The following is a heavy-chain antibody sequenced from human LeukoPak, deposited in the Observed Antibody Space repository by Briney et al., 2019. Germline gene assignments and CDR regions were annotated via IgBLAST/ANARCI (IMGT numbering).Heavy chain of an antibody. CDR3: ARGEGAYGSGSYYKGAFDY. CDR2: IKQDGSEK. CDR1: GFPLRSYW. V-gene: IGHV3-7*01. J-gene: IGHJ4*02. D-gene: IGHD3-10*01. Sequence: GGSLRLSCAASGFPLRSYWMSWVRQAPGRGLEWVANIKQDGSEKYYVDSVKGRFTISRDNAKNTLYLQMNSLRAEDTAVYYCARGEGAYGSGSYYKGAFDYWGQGTLVTVSS.